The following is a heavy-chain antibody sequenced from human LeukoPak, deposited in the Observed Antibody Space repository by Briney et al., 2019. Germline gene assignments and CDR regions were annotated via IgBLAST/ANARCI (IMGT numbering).Heavy chain of an antibody. Sequence: GGSLRLSCAASGFTLNSFSMHWVRQSSGRGLEYVSAINYNGGPTYYADSVRGRFTISTDNSKNTLYLQMASLRDEDMGVYYCARVGPATAFDYWGQGAQVTVSS. J-gene: IGHJ4*02. V-gene: IGHV3-64*02. CDR1: GFTLNSFS. CDR3: ARVGPATAFDY. CDR2: INYNGGPT.